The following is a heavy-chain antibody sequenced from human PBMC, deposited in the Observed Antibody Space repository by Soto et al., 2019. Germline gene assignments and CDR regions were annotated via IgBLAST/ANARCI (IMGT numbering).Heavy chain of an antibody. D-gene: IGHD4-17*01. CDR3: ARDVGVGAYGPGIRGMDV. V-gene: IGHV1-24*01. J-gene: IGHJ6*02. Sequence: ASVKVSCKVSGYTLTELSMHWVRQAPGKGLEWMGGFDPEDGETIYAQKFQGRVTMTEDTSTDTAYMELSSLRSEDTAVYYCARDVGVGAYGPGIRGMDVWGQGTTVTVSS. CDR1: GYTLTELS. CDR2: FDPEDGET.